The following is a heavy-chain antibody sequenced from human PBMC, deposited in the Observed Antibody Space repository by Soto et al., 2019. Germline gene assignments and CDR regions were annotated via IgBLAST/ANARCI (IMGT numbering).Heavy chain of an antibody. CDR2: IYPGDSDT. CDR1: GYSFTSYW. D-gene: IGHD4-17*01. Sequence: EVQLVQSGAEVKKPGESLQISCKGSGYSFTSYWIGWMRQMPGKGLEWMGIIYPGDSDTRYSQSFQGKVTISADKSISTAYLQWSSLKASDTAMYYCARRSPVTTRPHYAFDIWGQGTMVTVSS. CDR3: ARRSPVTTRPHYAFDI. V-gene: IGHV5-51*03. J-gene: IGHJ3*02.